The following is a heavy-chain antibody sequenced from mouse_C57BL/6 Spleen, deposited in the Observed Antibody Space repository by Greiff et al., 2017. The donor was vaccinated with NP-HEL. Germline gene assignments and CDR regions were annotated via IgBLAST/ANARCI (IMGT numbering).Heavy chain of an antibody. V-gene: IGHV1-53*01. CDR1: GYTFTSYW. CDR3: ARWGITSFFDY. J-gene: IGHJ2*01. D-gene: IGHD2-4*01. Sequence: QVQLKQSGTELVKPGASVKLSCKASGYTFTSYWMHWVKQRPGQGLEWIGNINPSNGGTNYNEKFKSKATLTVDKSSSTAYMQLSSLTSEDSAVYYCARWGITSFFDYWGQGTTLTVSS. CDR2: INPSNGGT.